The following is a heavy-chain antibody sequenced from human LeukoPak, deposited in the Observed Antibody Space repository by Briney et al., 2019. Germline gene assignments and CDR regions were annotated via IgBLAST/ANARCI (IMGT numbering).Heavy chain of an antibody. J-gene: IGHJ6*03. Sequence: TLSLTCTVSGGSISSGGYYWSWIRQPAGKGLEWIGRIYTSGSTNYNPSLKSRVTISVDTSKNQFSLKLSSVTAADTAVYYCARDSIAPSAMDVWGKGTTVTISS. V-gene: IGHV4-61*02. D-gene: IGHD6-13*01. CDR1: GGSISSGGYY. CDR3: ARDSIAPSAMDV. CDR2: IYTSGST.